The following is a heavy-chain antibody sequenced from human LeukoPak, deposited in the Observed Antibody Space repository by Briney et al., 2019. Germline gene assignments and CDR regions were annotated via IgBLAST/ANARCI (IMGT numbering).Heavy chain of an antibody. CDR1: GYTFTRYG. V-gene: IGHV1-18*01. D-gene: IGHD3-10*01. CDR2: ISAYNANT. J-gene: IGHJ4*02. Sequence: ASVKVSCKASGYTFTRYGIRWVRQAPGQGLEWMGWISAYNANTNYAQKVQGRVTMTTDTSTSTAYMELRSLTSDDTAVYYCASDYGYYGSGSYLGYWGQGTLVTVSS. CDR3: ASDYGYYGSGSYLGY.